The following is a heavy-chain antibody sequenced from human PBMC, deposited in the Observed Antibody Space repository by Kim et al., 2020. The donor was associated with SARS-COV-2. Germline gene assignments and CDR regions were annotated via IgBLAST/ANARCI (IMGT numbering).Heavy chain of an antibody. CDR3: ARDYTYYYGSGSYYTRNWFDP. Sequence: GGSLRLSCAASGFTFSSYAMHWVRQAPGKGLEWVAVISYDGSNKYYADSVKGRFTISRDNSKNTLYLQMNSLRAEDTAVYYCARDYTYYYGSGSYYTRNWFDPWGQGTLVTVSS. CDR1: GFTFSSYA. J-gene: IGHJ5*02. D-gene: IGHD3-10*01. V-gene: IGHV3-30*04. CDR2: ISYDGSNK.